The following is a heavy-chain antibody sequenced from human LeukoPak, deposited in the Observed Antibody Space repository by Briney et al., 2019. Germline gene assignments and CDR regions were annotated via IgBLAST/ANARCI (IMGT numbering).Heavy chain of an antibody. CDR3: ARGSRPWTFDY. CDR2: LSYDGSSS. CDR1: GFAFSSHA. V-gene: IGHV3-30*04. Sequence: GGSLRLSCAASGFAFSSHAMHWVRQAPGKGLEWVAVLSYDGSSSYYADSVKGRFTISRDNSRDTLYLQMISLRAEDTAVYYCARGSRPWTFDYWGQGTLVTVSS. J-gene: IGHJ4*02. D-gene: IGHD1-26*01.